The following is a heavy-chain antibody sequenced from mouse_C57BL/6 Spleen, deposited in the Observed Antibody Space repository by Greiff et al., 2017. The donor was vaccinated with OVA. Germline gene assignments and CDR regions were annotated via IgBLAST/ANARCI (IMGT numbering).Heavy chain of an antibody. D-gene: IGHD1-1*01. Sequence: EVKVEESGGGLVKPGGSLKLSCAASGFTFSDYGMHWVRQAPEKGLEWVAYISSGSSTIYYADTVKGRFTISRENAKNTLFLQMTSLRSEDTAMYYCARNYGSSPYYFDYWGQGTTLTVSS. CDR2: ISSGSSTI. CDR3: ARNYGSSPYYFDY. J-gene: IGHJ2*01. CDR1: GFTFSDYG. V-gene: IGHV5-17*01.